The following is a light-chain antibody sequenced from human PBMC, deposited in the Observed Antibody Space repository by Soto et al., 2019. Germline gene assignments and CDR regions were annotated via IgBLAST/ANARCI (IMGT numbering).Light chain of an antibody. Sequence: IHMTHSPSSVSASVLYRVTITFLASQGISSWLAWYQQKPGKAPKLLIYAASSLQSGVPSRFSGSGSGTDFTLTISSLQPEDFATYNCQQTYSTPWTFGQGTKVDNK. V-gene: IGKV1-12*01. CDR3: QQTYSTPWT. J-gene: IGKJ1*01. CDR1: QGISSW. CDR2: AAS.